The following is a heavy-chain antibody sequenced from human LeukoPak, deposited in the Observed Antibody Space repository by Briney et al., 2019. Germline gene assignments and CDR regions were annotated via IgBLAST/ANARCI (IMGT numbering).Heavy chain of an antibody. CDR2: INSDGRST. J-gene: IGHJ4*02. D-gene: IGHD6-19*01. Sequence: GGSLRLSCAASGFNFNPYWMHWVRQAPGKGLVWVARINSDGRSTNYADPVKGRFTISRDNAKNTLYLQMNSLRAEDTAVYFCARVLYSSGWLWGQGTLVTVSS. CDR3: ARVLYSSGWL. V-gene: IGHV3-74*01. CDR1: GFNFNPYW.